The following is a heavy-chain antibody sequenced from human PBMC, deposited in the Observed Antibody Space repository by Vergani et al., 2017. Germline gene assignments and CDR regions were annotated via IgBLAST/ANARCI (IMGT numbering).Heavy chain of an antibody. V-gene: IGHV3-7*04. D-gene: IGHD4/OR15-4a*01. CDR2: INQDGSGK. CDR3: AREGAYGGETYGYSDD. J-gene: IGHJ4*02. CDR1: GFTFSSYW. Sequence: EVQLVESGGGLVQPGGSLRLSCAASGFTFSSYWMSWVRQAPGKGLEWVANINQDGSGKYYVDSVKGRFTISRDNAKNSLYLQMNSLRAEDTAVYYCAREGAYGGETYGYSDDWGQGTLVTVSS.